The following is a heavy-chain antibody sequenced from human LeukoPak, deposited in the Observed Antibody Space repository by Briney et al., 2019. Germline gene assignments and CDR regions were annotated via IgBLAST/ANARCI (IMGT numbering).Heavy chain of an antibody. CDR3: ARDRDGYIYFDY. J-gene: IGHJ4*02. Sequence: SSVKVSCKXSGGTFSSDAISWVRQAPGQGLEWMGRIIPIFGTANYAQKFQGRVTITTDESTSTAYMELSSLRSEDTAVYYCARDRDGYIYFDYWGQGTLVTVSS. V-gene: IGHV1-69*05. D-gene: IGHD5-24*01. CDR1: GGTFSSDA. CDR2: IIPIFGTA.